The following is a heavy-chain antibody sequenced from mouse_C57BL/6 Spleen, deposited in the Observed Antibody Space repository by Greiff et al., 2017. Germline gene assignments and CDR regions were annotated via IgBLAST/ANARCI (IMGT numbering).Heavy chain of an antibody. CDR3: ARGGITTVVSFDY. J-gene: IGHJ2*01. CDR1: GYSFTGYY. V-gene: IGHV1-42*01. D-gene: IGHD1-1*01. CDR2: INPSTGGT. Sequence: EVKLMESGPELVKPGASVKISCKASGYSFTGYYMNWVKQSPEKSLEWIGEINPSTGGTTYNQKFKAKATLTVDKSSSTAYMQLKSLTSEDSAVYYCARGGITTVVSFDYWGQGTTLTVSS.